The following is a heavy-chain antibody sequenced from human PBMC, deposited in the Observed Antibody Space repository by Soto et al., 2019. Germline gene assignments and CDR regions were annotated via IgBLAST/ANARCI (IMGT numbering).Heavy chain of an antibody. CDR1: GFTFSSYG. Sequence: GGSLRLSCAASGFTFSSYGMHWVRQAPGKGLEWVAVIWYDGSNKYYADSVKGRFTISRDNSKNTLYLQMNSLRAEDTAVYYCARVWALDFDIYYDSSAPPLDYWGQGTLVTVSS. J-gene: IGHJ4*02. V-gene: IGHV3-33*01. CDR2: IWYDGSNK. CDR3: ARVWALDFDIYYDSSAPPLDY. D-gene: IGHD3-22*01.